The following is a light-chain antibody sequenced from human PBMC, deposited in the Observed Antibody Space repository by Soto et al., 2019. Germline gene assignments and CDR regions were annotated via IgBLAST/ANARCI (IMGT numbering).Light chain of an antibody. Sequence: EIVMTQSPATLSVSPGERATLSCRASQSVSSNLAWYQQKPGQAPRLLIYGTSNRAPGIPDRFSGSGSRTDFTLTISRLEPEDFAVYYCHQYAGSPKTFGQGTKLEIK. J-gene: IGKJ2*01. CDR1: QSVSSN. V-gene: IGKV3-20*01. CDR3: HQYAGSPKT. CDR2: GTS.